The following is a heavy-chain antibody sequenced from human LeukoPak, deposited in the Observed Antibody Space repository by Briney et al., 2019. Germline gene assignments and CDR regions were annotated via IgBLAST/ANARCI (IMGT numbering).Heavy chain of an antibody. CDR3: ASQGQLASFDY. Sequence: GASVKVSCKPSGYTFTGYYMHWVRQVPGQGPEWMGWINPSSGDTNYAQKFQGRVTLTRDTSISTAYMELSRLRSADTAVYYCASQGQLASFDYWGQGTLVTVSS. CDR1: GYTFTGYY. CDR2: INPSSGDT. V-gene: IGHV1-2*02. D-gene: IGHD1-1*01. J-gene: IGHJ4*02.